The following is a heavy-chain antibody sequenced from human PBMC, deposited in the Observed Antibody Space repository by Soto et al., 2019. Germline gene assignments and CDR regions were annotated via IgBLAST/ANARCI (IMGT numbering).Heavy chain of an antibody. D-gene: IGHD2-2*01. CDR2: LSGSGDNT. CDR3: AKSGYCSTTSCSPGHHYAMDF. CDR1: GFTFRNYA. J-gene: IGHJ6*02. V-gene: IGHV3-23*01. Sequence: EVQLLDSGGGLVQPGGSLRLSCAASGFTFRNYAMSWVRQAPGKGLEWVSNLSGSGDNTYYADSVKGRFTISRDNSKNTLYLHMNSLRVEDTAVYYCAKSGYCSTTSCSPGHHYAMDFWGPGTTVSVSS.